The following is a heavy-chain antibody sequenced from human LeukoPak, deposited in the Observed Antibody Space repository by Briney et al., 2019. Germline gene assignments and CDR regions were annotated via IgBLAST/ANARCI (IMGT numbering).Heavy chain of an antibody. D-gene: IGHD3-22*01. V-gene: IGHV1-2*02. CDR2: INPNSGGT. CDR3: ASAQSSSDLDY. J-gene: IGHJ4*02. Sequence: ASVKVSCKASGYTFTGYYMHWVRQAPGQGLEWMGWINPNSGGTNYAPKFQGRVTMTRDTSISTAYMELSRLRSDDTAVYYCASAQSSSDLDYWGQGTLVTVSS. CDR1: GYTFTGYY.